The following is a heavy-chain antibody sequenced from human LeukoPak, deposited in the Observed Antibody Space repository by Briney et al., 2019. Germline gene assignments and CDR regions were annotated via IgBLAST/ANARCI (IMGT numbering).Heavy chain of an antibody. CDR3: AREMATTNYYGMDV. D-gene: IGHD5-24*01. CDR1: GFTVSSNY. V-gene: IGHV3-53*01. CDR2: IYSGGST. Sequence: GGSLRLSCAASGFTVSSNYMSWVRQAPGKGLEWVSVIYSGGSTYYADSVKGRFTISRDNSKNTLHLQMNSLRAEDTAVYYCAREMATTNYYGMDVWGQGTTVTVSS. J-gene: IGHJ6*02.